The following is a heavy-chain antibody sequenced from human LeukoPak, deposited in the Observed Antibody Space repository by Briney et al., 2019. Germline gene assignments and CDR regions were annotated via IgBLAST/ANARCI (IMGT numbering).Heavy chain of an antibody. D-gene: IGHD5-18*01. CDR2: ISSSGSTI. V-gene: IGHV3-11*04. CDR3: ARDGIQLWLPQSNSHDY. CDR1: GFTFSDYY. J-gene: IGHJ4*02. Sequence: GGSLRLSCAASGFTFSDYYMSWIRQAPGKGLEWVSYISSSGSTIYYADSVKGRFTISRDNAKNSLYLQMNSLRAEDTAVYYCARDGIQLWLPQSNSHDYWGQGTLVTVSS.